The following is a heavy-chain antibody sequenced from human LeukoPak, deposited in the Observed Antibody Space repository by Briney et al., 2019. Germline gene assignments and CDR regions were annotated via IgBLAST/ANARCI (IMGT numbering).Heavy chain of an antibody. CDR3: AKGGNNGGTFYY. J-gene: IGHJ4*02. CDR2: SRGSGDRT. D-gene: IGHD1/OR15-1a*01. Sequence: PGGSLRLSCTASGFTFRNYDMGWVRQAPGKGLEWVSVSRGSGDRTYYADSVKGRFTISKDNSKNTVYMQMNSLRAEDTAVYFCAKGGNNGGTFYYWGQGTLVTVSS. V-gene: IGHV3-23*01. CDR1: GFTFRNYD.